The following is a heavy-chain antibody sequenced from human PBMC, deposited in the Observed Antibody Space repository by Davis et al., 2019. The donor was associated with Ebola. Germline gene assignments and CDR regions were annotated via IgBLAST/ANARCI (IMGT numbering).Heavy chain of an antibody. CDR1: GLTLSNYA. CDR3: ARGDYSKSFLLDV. D-gene: IGHD4-11*01. CDR2: ISGSGGTT. V-gene: IGHV3-23*01. J-gene: IGHJ6*04. Sequence: PGGSLRLSCAGSGLTLSNYAMSWVRQAPGKGLEWVSGISGSGGTTYYAVSVKGRFTVSRDNSRNTLYLQMNSLRAEDTAVYYCARGDYSKSFLLDVWGKGTTVTVSS.